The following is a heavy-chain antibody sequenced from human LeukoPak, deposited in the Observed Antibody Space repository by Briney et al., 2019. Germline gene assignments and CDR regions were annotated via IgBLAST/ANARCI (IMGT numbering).Heavy chain of an antibody. CDR1: GYSISSGYY. V-gene: IGHV4-38-2*02. J-gene: IGHJ5*02. CDR2: IYHSGST. D-gene: IGHD2-2*01. CDR3: ARVYYSSTSCYWFDP. Sequence: KPSETLSLTCTVSGYSISSGYYWGWIRQPPGKGLEWIGSIYHSGSTYYNPSLKSRVTISVDTSKNQFSLKLSSVTAADTAVYYCARVYYSSTSCYWFDPWGQGTLVTVSS.